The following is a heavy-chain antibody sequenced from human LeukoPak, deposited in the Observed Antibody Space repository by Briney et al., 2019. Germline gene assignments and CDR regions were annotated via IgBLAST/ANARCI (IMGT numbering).Heavy chain of an antibody. CDR2: ISDGGSTI. CDR3: ARRFWSGYYAFDY. J-gene: IGHJ4*02. V-gene: IGHV3-11*04. Sequence: GGSLRLSCAASGFTFSGNYMSWIRQAPGKGLEWVSYISDGGSTIFYGDSVKGRFTISRDNAKTSLYLQMNSLRAEDTAVYYCARRFWSGYYAFDYWGQGTLVTVSS. CDR1: GFTFSGNY. D-gene: IGHD3-3*01.